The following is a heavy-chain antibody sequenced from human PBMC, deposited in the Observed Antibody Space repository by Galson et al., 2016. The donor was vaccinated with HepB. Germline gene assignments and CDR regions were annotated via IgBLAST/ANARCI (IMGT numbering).Heavy chain of an antibody. CDR2: ISSDGVYT. V-gene: IGHV3-21*01. Sequence: SLRLSCAASGFTLSIFAMNWVRQAPGQGLEWVSSISSDGVYTYYADSLKGRFSISRDNAKNSLFLQMSSLRAEDTAMYYCARDYFCVGASCRGERGRFDYWGQGALVTASS. J-gene: IGHJ4*02. CDR3: ARDYFCVGASCRGERGRFDY. D-gene: IGHD2-21*01. CDR1: GFTLSIFA.